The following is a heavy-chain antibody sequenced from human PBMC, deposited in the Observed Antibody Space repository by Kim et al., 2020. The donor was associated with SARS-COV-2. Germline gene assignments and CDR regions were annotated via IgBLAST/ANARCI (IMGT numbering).Heavy chain of an antibody. V-gene: IGHV3-48*03. CDR3: ARGYSSGWGVTY. J-gene: IGHJ4*02. D-gene: IGHD6-19*01. CDR2: ISSRGITI. CDR1: GFTFSSYE. Sequence: GGSLRLSCAASGFTFSSYEMNGVRQAPGKGLEWVSYISSRGITIYYADSVKGRFTISRDNAKNSLYLQMNSLRAEDTAIYYCARGYSSGWGVTYWGQGTLVTVSS.